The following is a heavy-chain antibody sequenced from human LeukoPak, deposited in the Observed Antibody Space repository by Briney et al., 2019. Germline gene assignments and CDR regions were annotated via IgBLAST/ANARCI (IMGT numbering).Heavy chain of an antibody. CDR1: GYTFTSYG. D-gene: IGHD6-13*01. J-gene: IGHJ3*02. CDR3: ARDPGIASLEGAFDI. CDR2: ISAYNGNT. Sequence: ASVKVSCKASGYTFTSYGISRVRQAPGQGLEWMGWISAYNGNTNYAQKLQGRVTMTTDTSTSTAYMELRSLRSDDTAVYYCARDPGIASLEGAFDIWGQGTMVTVSS. V-gene: IGHV1-18*01.